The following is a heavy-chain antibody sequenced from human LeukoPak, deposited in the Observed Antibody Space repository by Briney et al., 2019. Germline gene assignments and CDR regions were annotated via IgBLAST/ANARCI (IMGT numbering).Heavy chain of an antibody. J-gene: IGHJ4*02. CDR2: ISAYNGNT. V-gene: IGHV1-18*01. CDR1: GYTFTSYG. D-gene: IGHD3-16*02. CDR3: ARALQPTYYDYVWGSYLFDY. Sequence: ASVKVSCKASGYTFTSYGISWVRQAPGQGLEWMGWISAYNGNTNFPQKLQGRVTMTTDTSTSTAYMELRSLRSDDTAVYYCARALQPTYYDYVWGSYLFDYWGQGTLVTVSS.